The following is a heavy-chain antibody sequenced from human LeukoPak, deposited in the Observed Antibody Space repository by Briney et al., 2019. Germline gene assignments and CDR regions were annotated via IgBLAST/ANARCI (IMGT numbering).Heavy chain of an antibody. CDR3: ARGELNGIAAAVDAFDI. CDR1: GGSISSYY. V-gene: IGHV4-59*01. CDR2: IYYSGST. D-gene: IGHD6-13*01. J-gene: IGHJ3*02. Sequence: SETLSLTCTVSGGSISSYYWSWIRQPPGKGLEWIGYIYYSGSTNYNPSLKSRVTISVDTSKNQFSLKLSSVTAADTAVYYCARGELNGIAAAVDAFDIWGQRTMVTVSS.